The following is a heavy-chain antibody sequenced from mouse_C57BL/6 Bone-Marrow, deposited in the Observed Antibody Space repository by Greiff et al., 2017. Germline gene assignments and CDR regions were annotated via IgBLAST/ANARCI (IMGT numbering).Heavy chain of an antibody. CDR2: ISDGGSYT. Sequence: EVKLVESGGGLVKPGGSLKLSCAASGFTFSSYAMSWVRQTPEKRLEWVATISDGGSYTYYPDNVKGRFTISRDNAKNNLYLQMSHLKSEDTAMYYCARDMGVRDWDFEVWGTGSTGTVSA. D-gene: IGHD1-1*02. CDR1: GFTFSSYA. V-gene: IGHV5-4*01. J-gene: IGHJ1*03. CDR3: ARDMGVRDWDFEV.